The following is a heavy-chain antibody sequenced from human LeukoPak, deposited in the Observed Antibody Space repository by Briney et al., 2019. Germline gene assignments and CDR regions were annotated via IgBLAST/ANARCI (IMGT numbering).Heavy chain of an antibody. J-gene: IGHJ4*02. V-gene: IGHV3-7*01. CDR2: IKLDGSEK. CDR3: ARVISGGGYFDY. CDR1: GFTFSSYW. Sequence: GWSLRLSCAASGFTFSSYWMSWVRQAPGKGLEWVANIKLDGSEKYYVDSVKGRFTISRDNAKNSQYLQMNSLRAEDTAVYYCARVISGGGYFDYWGQGTLVTVSS. D-gene: IGHD2-15*01.